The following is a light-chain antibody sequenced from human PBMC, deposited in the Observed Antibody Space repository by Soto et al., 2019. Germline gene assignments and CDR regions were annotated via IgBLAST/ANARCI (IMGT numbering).Light chain of an antibody. CDR2: EVV. V-gene: IGLV2-8*01. CDR3: KSYAGSNTYV. J-gene: IGLJ1*01. CDR1: KNDIGVYDF. Sequence: QSALTQSPSASGSPGQSVTISCTGTKNDIGVYDFVSWYQHHPGKAPRLIIYEVVQRPSGVPDRFSGSKSGNTASLTVSGLQAADEAYYFCKSYAGSNTYVFGSGTKLTVL.